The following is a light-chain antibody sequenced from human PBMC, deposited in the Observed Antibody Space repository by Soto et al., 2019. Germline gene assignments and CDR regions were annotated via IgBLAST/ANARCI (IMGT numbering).Light chain of an antibody. J-gene: IGKJ1*01. CDR3: QQYGNSPWT. V-gene: IGKV3-20*01. CDR2: GAS. CDR1: QSVSSNY. Sequence: EIVMTQSPGTLSLSPEERATLSCRASQSVSSNYLAWCQQKPGQAPRLLIYGASSRATGIPDRFSGSGSGTDFTLTISRLEPEDFAVYYCQQYGNSPWTFGQGTKVEIK.